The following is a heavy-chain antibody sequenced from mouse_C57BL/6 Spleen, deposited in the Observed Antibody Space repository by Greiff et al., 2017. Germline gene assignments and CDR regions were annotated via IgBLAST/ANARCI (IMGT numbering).Heavy chain of an antibody. Sequence: VQLKESGPGLAKPSQTLSLTCSVTGYSITSDYWNWIRKFPGNKLEYMGYISYSGSTYYNPSLKSRISITRDTSKNQYCLQLNSVTTEDTAAYYCARYGITTVVPHWYFDVWGTGTTVTVSS. V-gene: IGHV3-8*01. CDR3: ARYGITTVVPHWYFDV. D-gene: IGHD1-1*01. CDR1: GYSITSDY. J-gene: IGHJ1*03. CDR2: ISYSGST.